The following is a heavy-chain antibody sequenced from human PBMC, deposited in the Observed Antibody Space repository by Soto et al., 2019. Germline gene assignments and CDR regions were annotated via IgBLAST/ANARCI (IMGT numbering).Heavy chain of an antibody. D-gene: IGHD1-1*01. CDR1: GGSFSGYY. CDR3: ARRTTGLAPENWFDP. Sequence: SETLSITCAVYGGSFSGYYWSWIRQPPGKGLEWIGEINHSGSTNYNPSLKSRVTISVDTSKNQFSLKLSSVTAADTAVYYCARRTTGLAPENWFDPWGQGTLVTVSS. CDR2: INHSGST. V-gene: IGHV4-34*01. J-gene: IGHJ5*02.